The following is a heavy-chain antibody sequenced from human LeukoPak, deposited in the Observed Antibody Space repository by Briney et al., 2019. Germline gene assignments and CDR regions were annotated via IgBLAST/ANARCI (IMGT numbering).Heavy chain of an antibody. J-gene: IGHJ2*01. CDR3: ARGYDGSGYYYRNWYFDL. Sequence: SETLSLTCTVSGGSISSYYWSWIRQPPGKGLEWIGYIYSSGSTNYNPSLKSRVTISVDTSKNQFSLKLSSVTAADTAVYYCARGYDGSGYYYRNWYFDLWGRGTLVTVSS. CDR1: GGSISSYY. CDR2: IYSSGST. D-gene: IGHD3-22*01. V-gene: IGHV4-59*08.